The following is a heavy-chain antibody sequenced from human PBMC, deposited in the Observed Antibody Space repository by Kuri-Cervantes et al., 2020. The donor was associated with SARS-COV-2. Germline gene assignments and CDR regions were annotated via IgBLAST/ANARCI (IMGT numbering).Heavy chain of an antibody. CDR3: AKGTRSSGYYCGLDF. Sequence: GESLKISCAASGFTSSDYYMSWIRQAPGKGLEWVSYISSSSSYTNYADSVKGRFTISRDNAKNSLYLQMNSLRADDTAVYYCAKGTRSSGYYCGLDFWGQGTLVTVSS. CDR1: GFTSSDYY. J-gene: IGHJ4*02. CDR2: ISSSSSYT. D-gene: IGHD3-22*01. V-gene: IGHV3-11*05.